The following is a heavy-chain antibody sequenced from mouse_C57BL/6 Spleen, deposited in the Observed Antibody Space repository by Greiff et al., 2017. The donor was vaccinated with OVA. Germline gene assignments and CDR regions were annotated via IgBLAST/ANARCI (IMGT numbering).Heavy chain of an antibody. V-gene: IGHV5-17*01. CDR3: ARDPIYDGYYYFDY. J-gene: IGHJ2*01. CDR2: ISSGSSTI. Sequence: EVKLMESGGGLVKPGGSLKLSCAASGFTFSDYGMHWVRQAPEKGLEWVAYISSGSSTIYYADTVKGRFTISRDNAKNTLFLQMTSLRSEDTAMYYCARDPIYDGYYYFDYWGQGTTLTVSS. CDR1: GFTFSDYG. D-gene: IGHD2-3*01.